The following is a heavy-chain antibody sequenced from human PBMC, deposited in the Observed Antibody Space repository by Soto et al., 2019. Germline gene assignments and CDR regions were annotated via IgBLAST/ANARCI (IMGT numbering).Heavy chain of an antibody. V-gene: IGHV1-69*06. J-gene: IGHJ4*02. D-gene: IGHD2-8*01. Sequence: QVQLVQSGAEVKKPGSSVKVSCKASGDTFTTNSLNWVRQAPGQGLEWMGGIIPVVGTTKYAQKYQDSVTITGDKSTNTAYMEMSSLRSDDTAVYYCARGLLYATTYLDYGGQGTPVTVSS. CDR1: GDTFTTNS. CDR2: IIPVVGTT. CDR3: ARGLLYATTYLDY.